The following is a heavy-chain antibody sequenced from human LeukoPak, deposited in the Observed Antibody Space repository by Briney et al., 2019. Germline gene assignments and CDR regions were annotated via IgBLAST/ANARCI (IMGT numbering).Heavy chain of an antibody. J-gene: IGHJ1*01. Sequence: HSGGSLRLSCAASGFTFSSYGMPWVRQAPGKGLEWVAFIRYDGGTKYYADSVKGRFTISRDNSKNTLYLQMNSLRAEDTAVYYCAKVVPAAKVYFQHWGQGTLVTVSS. V-gene: IGHV3-30*02. CDR3: AKVVPAAKVYFQH. D-gene: IGHD2-2*01. CDR2: IRYDGGTK. CDR1: GFTFSSYG.